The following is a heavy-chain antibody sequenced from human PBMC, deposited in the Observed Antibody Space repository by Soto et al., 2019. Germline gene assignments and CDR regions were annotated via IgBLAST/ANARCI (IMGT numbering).Heavy chain of an antibody. CDR1: GGTFSSYA. D-gene: IGHD3-22*01. CDR3: ARETLRDPYYYDSSGYFGY. J-gene: IGHJ4*02. Sequence: QVQLVQSGAEVKKPGSSVKVSCKASGGTFSSYAISWVRQAPGQGLEWMGGIIPIFGTANYAQKFQGRVTITADKSTSTAYMELSSLRSEDTAVYYCARETLRDPYYYDSSGYFGYWGQGTLVTVSS. V-gene: IGHV1-69*06. CDR2: IIPIFGTA.